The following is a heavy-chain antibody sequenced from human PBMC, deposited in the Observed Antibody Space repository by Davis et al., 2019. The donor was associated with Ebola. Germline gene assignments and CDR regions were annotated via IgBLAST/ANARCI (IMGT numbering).Heavy chain of an antibody. CDR2: IAGSGGST. CDR3: AKGPETGRFEY. V-gene: IGHV3-23*01. Sequence: PGGSLRLSCAASGFTFNSYWMSWVRQAPGKGLEWVSAIAGSGGSTYHADSVKGRFTISRDNSKNTLYLQMKSLRAEDTAVYYCAKGPETGRFEYWGQGTLVTVSA. D-gene: IGHD1-1*01. J-gene: IGHJ4*02. CDR1: GFTFNSYW.